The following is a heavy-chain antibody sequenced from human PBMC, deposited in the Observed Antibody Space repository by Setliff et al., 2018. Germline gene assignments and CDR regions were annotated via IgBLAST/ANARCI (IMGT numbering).Heavy chain of an antibody. J-gene: IGHJ3*02. CDR2: IYYSGST. CDR3: ARSLDCTGGSCYPNDAFDI. Sequence: SETLSLTCRVSGGSISSGNYYWGLIRQPPGKGLEWVATIYYSGSTYSNPSLKSRLIISVDTSKKQLSLKLSSVTAADTAVYYCARSLDCTGGSCYPNDAFDIWGQGTMVTVSS. D-gene: IGHD2-15*01. V-gene: IGHV4-39*07. CDR1: GGSISSGNYY.